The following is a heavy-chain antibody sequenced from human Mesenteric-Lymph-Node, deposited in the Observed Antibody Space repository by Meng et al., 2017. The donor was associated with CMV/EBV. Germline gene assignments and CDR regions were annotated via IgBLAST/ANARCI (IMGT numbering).Heavy chain of an antibody. D-gene: IGHD5-24*01. CDR2: INSDGSST. CDR1: GFTFSSYW. J-gene: IGHJ4*02. Sequence: GGSLRLSCAASGFTFSSYWMHWVRQVPGKGLVWVSRINSDGSSTTYADSVKGRFTISRDNAKNSLYLQMNSLRAEDTAVYYCARDSEYFWEMATNTSFDYWGQGTLVTVSS. CDR3: ARDSEYFWEMATNTSFDY. V-gene: IGHV3-74*01.